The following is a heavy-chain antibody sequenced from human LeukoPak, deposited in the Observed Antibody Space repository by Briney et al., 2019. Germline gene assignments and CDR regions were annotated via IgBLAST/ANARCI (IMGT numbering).Heavy chain of an antibody. Sequence: ASVKVSCKASGYTFTNYAMNWVRQAPGQGLEWMGWINPNTGNPMYAQGFTGRFVFSLDTSVTTTYLQINGLEAEDTAVYYCARAYQRLGGLSFPDSWGQGTLVTVSS. CDR2: INPNTGNP. CDR1: GYTFTNYA. J-gene: IGHJ5*01. V-gene: IGHV7-4-1*02. CDR3: ARAYQRLGGLSFPDS. D-gene: IGHD3-16*02.